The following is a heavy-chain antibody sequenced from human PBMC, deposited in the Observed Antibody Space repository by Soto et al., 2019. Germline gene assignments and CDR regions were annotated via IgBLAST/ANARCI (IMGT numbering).Heavy chain of an antibody. Sequence: SETLSLTCTVSGGSVSSGSYYWSWIRQPPGKGLEWIGYIYYSGSTNYNPSLKSRVTISVDTSKNQFSLKLSSVTAADTAVYYCATGPGLAYCGGDCSYGTDVWGQGTTVTVSS. CDR2: IYYSGST. V-gene: IGHV4-61*01. J-gene: IGHJ6*02. CDR1: GGSVSSGSYY. D-gene: IGHD2-21*02. CDR3: ATGPGLAYCGGDCSYGTDV.